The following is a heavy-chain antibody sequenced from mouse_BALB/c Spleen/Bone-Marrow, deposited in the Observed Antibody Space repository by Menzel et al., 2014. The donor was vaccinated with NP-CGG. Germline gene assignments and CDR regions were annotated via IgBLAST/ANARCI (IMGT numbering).Heavy chain of an antibody. CDR2: IYPGDDDT. Sequence: QVQLQQSGAELVRPGSSVKISCKASGYAISGYWMNWVKQRPGQGLEWIGQIYPGDDDTIYNGKFKGKATLTADKSSNTAHMQLSSLTSEDSAVYLCAREDYGNSWFAYWGQGTLVTVSA. J-gene: IGHJ3*01. V-gene: IGHV1-80*01. D-gene: IGHD2-1*01. CDR1: GYAISGYW. CDR3: AREDYGNSWFAY.